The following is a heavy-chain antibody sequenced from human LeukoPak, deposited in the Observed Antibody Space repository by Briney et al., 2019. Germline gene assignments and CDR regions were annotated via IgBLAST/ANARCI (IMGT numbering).Heavy chain of an antibody. Sequence: SGGSLRLSCAASGFTFSSYGMHWVRQASGKGLEWVAFIRYDGSNKYYADSVKGRFTISRDTSKNTLHLQMNSLRAEDTAVYYCAKDGYCSGGSCYYFDYWGQGTLVTVSS. CDR3: AKDGYCSGGSCYYFDY. CDR1: GFTFSSYG. J-gene: IGHJ4*02. V-gene: IGHV3-30*02. CDR2: IRYDGSNK. D-gene: IGHD2-15*01.